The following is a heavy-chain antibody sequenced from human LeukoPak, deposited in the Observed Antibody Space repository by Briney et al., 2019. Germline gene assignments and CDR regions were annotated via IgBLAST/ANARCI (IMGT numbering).Heavy chain of an antibody. D-gene: IGHD6-6*01. CDR1: GGTFSSYA. CDR2: IIPIFGTA. J-gene: IGHJ6*03. CDR3: ARVSIAAGNYYYYYMDV. Sequence: ASVKVSCKASGGTFSSYAISWVRQAPGQGLEWMGGIIPIFGTANYAQKFQGRVTITADKSTSTAYMELSSLRSEDTAVYYCARVSIAAGNYYYYYMDVWGKGTTVTVSS. V-gene: IGHV1-69*06.